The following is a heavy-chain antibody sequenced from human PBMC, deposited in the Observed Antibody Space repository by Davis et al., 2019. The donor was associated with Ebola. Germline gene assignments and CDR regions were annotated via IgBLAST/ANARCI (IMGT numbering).Heavy chain of an antibody. V-gene: IGHV3-23*01. D-gene: IGHD1-26*01. J-gene: IGHJ3*02. CDR2: LVLSADT. Sequence: GESLKISCAASGFVFRNYVMSWVRQAPGKGLEWVSTLVLSADTYYADPVKGRFTISRDNSKNTLHLQMNGLRVEDTAIYYCAKDTSNIWFDIWGQGTNVTVSS. CDR3: AKDTSNIWFDI. CDR1: GFVFRNYV.